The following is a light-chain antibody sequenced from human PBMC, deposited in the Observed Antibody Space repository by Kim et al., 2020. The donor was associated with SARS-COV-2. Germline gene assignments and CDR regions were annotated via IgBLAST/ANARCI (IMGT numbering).Light chain of an antibody. CDR1: SSDVGGYTY. CDR2: DVR. Sequence: GQSFTIACTGTSSDVGGYTYVSWYQQHPGKAPKLMIYDVRNRPSGVPDRFSGPKSGNTASLTVSGLQAEDEADYYCSSYAGSNTLVFGGGTKLTVL. J-gene: IGLJ2*01. V-gene: IGLV2-8*01. CDR3: SSYAGSNTLV.